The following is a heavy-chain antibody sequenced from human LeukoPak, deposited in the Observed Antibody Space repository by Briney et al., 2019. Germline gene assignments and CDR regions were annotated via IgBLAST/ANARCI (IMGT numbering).Heavy chain of an antibody. CDR2: INLSNGGT. D-gene: IGHD1-26*01. CDR3: ARHPYSGSYHFDY. J-gene: IGHJ4*02. Sequence: ASVKVSCKASGYTFIGYYMHWLRQAPGQGLEWMGWINLSNGGTHYAQKFQGWVTMTRDTSISTAYMDLSRLTSDDTAVYYCARHPYSGSYHFDYWGQGTLVTVSS. CDR1: GYTFIGYY. V-gene: IGHV1-2*04.